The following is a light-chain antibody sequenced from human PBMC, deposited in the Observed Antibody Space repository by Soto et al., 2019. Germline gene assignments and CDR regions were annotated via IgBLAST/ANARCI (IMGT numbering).Light chain of an antibody. Sequence: DIQMTQAPSSLSASVGYRVTITCRASQSISSYLNWYQQKPGKAPKLLIYAAYSLQSGVPSRFSGSGSGTDFTLTISSLQPDDFATYYCQQSYSTPFTFGPGTKVDIK. V-gene: IGKV1-39*01. CDR2: AAY. CDR1: QSISSY. J-gene: IGKJ3*01. CDR3: QQSYSTPFT.